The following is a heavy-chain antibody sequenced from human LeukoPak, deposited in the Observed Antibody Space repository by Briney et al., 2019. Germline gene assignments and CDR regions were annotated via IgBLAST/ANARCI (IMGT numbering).Heavy chain of an antibody. CDR1: GFTVSSDS. V-gene: IGHV3-53*01. J-gene: IGHJ4*02. Sequence: GGSLRLSCTVSGFTVSSDSMSWVRQAPGKGLEWVSFIYSGGSTHYSDSVKGRFTISRDNSKNTLYLQMNSLRAEDTAVYYCARDLNYYGSGAPPGYWGQGTLVTVSS. CDR2: IYSGGST. D-gene: IGHD3-10*01. CDR3: ARDLNYYGSGAPPGY.